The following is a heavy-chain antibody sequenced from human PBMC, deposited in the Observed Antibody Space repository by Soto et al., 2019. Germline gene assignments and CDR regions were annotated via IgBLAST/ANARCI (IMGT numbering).Heavy chain of an antibody. V-gene: IGHV3-11*01. Sequence: RLVESGGGLVKPGESLRLSCAASGFSFRDYFMSWIRQAPGKGLEWVSDIGPYGNSIYYADSVKGRFTISRDDAKKSLYLHMNSLRVEDTALYYCARDDYTYGVYWGQGSLVTVSS. D-gene: IGHD3-3*01. CDR2: IGPYGNSI. J-gene: IGHJ4*02. CDR1: GFSFRDYF. CDR3: ARDDYTYGVY.